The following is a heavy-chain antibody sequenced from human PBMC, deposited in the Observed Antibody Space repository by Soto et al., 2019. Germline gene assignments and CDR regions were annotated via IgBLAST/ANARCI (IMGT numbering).Heavy chain of an antibody. CDR1: GGSFSGYY. D-gene: IGHD3-10*01. V-gene: IGHV4-34*01. Sequence: QVQLQQWGAGLLKPSETLSLTCAVYGGSFSGYYWSWIRQPPGKGLEWSGEINHSGSTNYNPSLKSRVTISVDTSKNQFSLKLSSVTAADTAVYYCARGSGITMVRGRGYFQHWGQGTLVTVSS. J-gene: IGHJ1*01. CDR3: ARGSGITMVRGRGYFQH. CDR2: INHSGST.